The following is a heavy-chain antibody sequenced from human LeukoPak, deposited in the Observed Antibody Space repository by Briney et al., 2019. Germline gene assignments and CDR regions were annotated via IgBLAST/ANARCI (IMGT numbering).Heavy chain of an antibody. V-gene: IGHV4-59*01. Sequence: SGTLSLTCTVSGGSISKDYWSWIRQPPGKGLEWVGYVSHSGFNKSNGDITVYNPSLESRVTTSRDTSKNQFSLKLTSVTTADTAVYYCARAGGVKTAALDLDYWGQGTLVTVSS. CDR3: ARAGGVKTAALDLDY. J-gene: IGHJ4*02. CDR2: VSHSGFNKSNGDIT. D-gene: IGHD6-25*01. CDR1: GGSISKDY.